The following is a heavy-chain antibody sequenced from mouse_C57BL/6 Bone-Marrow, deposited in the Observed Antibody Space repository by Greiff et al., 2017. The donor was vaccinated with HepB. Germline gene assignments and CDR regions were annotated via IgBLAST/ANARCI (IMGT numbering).Heavy chain of an antibody. V-gene: IGHV1-15*01. Sequence: QVHVKQSGAELVRPGASVTLSCKASGYTFTDYEMHWVKQTPVHGLEWIGAIDPETGGTAYNQKFKGKAILTADKSSSTAYMELRSLTSEDSAVYYCTDYKKSYWGQGTSVTVSS. D-gene: IGHD2-12*01. CDR2: IDPETGGT. CDR3: TDYKKSY. CDR1: GYTFTDYE. J-gene: IGHJ4*01.